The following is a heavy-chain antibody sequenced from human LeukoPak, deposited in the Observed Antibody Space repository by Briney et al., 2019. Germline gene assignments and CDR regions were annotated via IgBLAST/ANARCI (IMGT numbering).Heavy chain of an antibody. D-gene: IGHD4/OR15-4a*01. CDR2: IYSDNT. V-gene: IGHV3-53*01. Sequence: QAGGSLRLSCTVSGFTVSSNSMSWVRQAPGKGLEWVSFIYSDNTHYSDSVKGRFTISRDNSKNTLYLQMNSLRAEDTAVYYCARRAGAYSHPYDSWGQGTLVTVSS. J-gene: IGHJ4*02. CDR3: ARRAGAYSHPYDS. CDR1: GFTVSSNS.